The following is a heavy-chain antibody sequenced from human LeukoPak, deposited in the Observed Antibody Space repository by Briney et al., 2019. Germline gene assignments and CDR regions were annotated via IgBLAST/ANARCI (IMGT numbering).Heavy chain of an antibody. CDR1: GFTFSGSA. CDR3: ARVGVVNFDY. CDR2: IRSKANSYAT. V-gene: IGHV3-73*01. D-gene: IGHD3-22*01. Sequence: GGSLRLSCAASGFTFSGSAMHWVRQASGKGLEWVGRIRSKANSYATAYAASVKGRFTISRDDSKNTAYLQMNSLRAEDTAVYYCARVGVVNFDYWGQGTLVTVSS. J-gene: IGHJ4*02.